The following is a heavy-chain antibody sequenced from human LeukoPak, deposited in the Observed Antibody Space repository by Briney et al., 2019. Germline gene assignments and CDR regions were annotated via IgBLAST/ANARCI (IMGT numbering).Heavy chain of an antibody. D-gene: IGHD3-22*01. Sequence: SETLSLTCTVSGYSINSAFYWGWIRVPPGKGLEWIGSVFHRGTTYYNPSLKSRVTISVDTSKNQFSLKLSSVTAADTAVYYCARGKYIYDSRPVAGWYFDYWGQGTLVTVSS. J-gene: IGHJ4*02. CDR3: ARGKYIYDSRPVAGWYFDY. V-gene: IGHV4-38-2*02. CDR1: GYSINSAFY. CDR2: VFHRGTT.